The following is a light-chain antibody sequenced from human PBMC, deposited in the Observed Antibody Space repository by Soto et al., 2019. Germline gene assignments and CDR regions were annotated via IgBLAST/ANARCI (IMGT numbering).Light chain of an antibody. Sequence: DIVMTQSPLSLPVTPGEPASISCRSSQSLLHSNGYNYLDWYLQRPGQPPQLLIYLGSNRASGGPDRFSDSGSGTDFTLKISRVEAEDVGVYYCMQALQTPLTFGGGTKVEIK. CDR1: QSLLHSNGYNY. CDR3: MQALQTPLT. V-gene: IGKV2-28*01. J-gene: IGKJ4*01. CDR2: LGS.